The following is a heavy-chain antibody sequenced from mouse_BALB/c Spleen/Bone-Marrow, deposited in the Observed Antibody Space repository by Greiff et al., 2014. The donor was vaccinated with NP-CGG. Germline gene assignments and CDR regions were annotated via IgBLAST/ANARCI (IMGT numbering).Heavy chain of an antibody. Sequence: VQLQQSGPGLVAPSQSLSITCTVSGFSLTSYGVHWVRQTPGKGLEWLGVIWSGGSTNYNPALMSRLSISKDNSKSQVFIKMSSQQTDATARYDCAREGSYDVFADWGQGTLVTVSA. J-gene: IGHJ3*01. D-gene: IGHD2-12*01. V-gene: IGHV2-9*02. CDR3: AREGSYDVFAD. CDR1: GFSLTSYG. CDR2: IWSGGST.